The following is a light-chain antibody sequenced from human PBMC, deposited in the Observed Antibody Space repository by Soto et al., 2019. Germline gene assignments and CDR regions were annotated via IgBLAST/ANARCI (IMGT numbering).Light chain of an antibody. CDR2: AAS. CDR1: QSISSSY. J-gene: IGKJ2*02. V-gene: IGKV3-20*01. CDR3: MQALQTPRT. Sequence: EIVLTQSPGTLSLSPGEGGTLSCRASQSISSSYLAWYQQKPGQSPRLLIYAASSRATGIPDRFSGRGSGTDFTLKISRVEAEDVGVYYCMQALQTPRTFGQGTKLEIK.